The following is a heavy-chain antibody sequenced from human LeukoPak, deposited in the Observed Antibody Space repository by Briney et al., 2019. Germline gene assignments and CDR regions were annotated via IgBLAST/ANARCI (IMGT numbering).Heavy chain of an antibody. CDR2: ISAYNGNT. CDR1: GYSFSSYG. CDR3: ARLTHRSSDAYI. D-gene: IGHD3-16*01. V-gene: IGHV1-18*01. J-gene: IGHJ3*02. Sequence: ASVKVSCKASGYSFSSYGISWVRQALGQGPEWMGWISAYNGNTKYAQKFQGRVTMTTDTSTNTAYMKLRSLRSDDTAVYYCARLTHRSSDAYIWGQGTMVTVSS.